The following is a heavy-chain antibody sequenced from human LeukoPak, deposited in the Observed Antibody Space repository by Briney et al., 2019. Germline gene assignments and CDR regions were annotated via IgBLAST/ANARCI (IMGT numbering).Heavy chain of an antibody. V-gene: IGHV1-8*01. D-gene: IGHD6-19*01. CDR3: ARGPGYSSGWSTGMPKGWFDP. Sequence: ASVKVSCKTSGYTFTSYDINWVRQATGQGLEWMGWMNHNSGNTGYAQKFQGRVTMTRNTSINTAYMELSSLRSEDTAVYYCARGPGYSSGWSTGMPKGWFDPWGQGTLVTVSS. J-gene: IGHJ5*02. CDR2: MNHNSGNT. CDR1: GYTFTSYD.